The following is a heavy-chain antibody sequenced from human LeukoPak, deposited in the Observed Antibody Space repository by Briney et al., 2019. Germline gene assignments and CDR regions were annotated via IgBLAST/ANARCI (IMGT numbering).Heavy chain of an antibody. CDR1: GYTFTSYW. V-gene: IGHV5-51*01. J-gene: IGHJ4*02. D-gene: IGHD3-22*01. Sequence: GESLKISCKGSGYTFTSYWIGWVRQMPGKGLEWMGIIYPGDSDIRYSPSFQGQVTLSADKSISTAYLQWSSLRASDTAMYYCARPTFHYESSGSLYYIDIWGQGTLVTVSS. CDR3: ARPTFHYESSGSLYYIDI. CDR2: IYPGDSDI.